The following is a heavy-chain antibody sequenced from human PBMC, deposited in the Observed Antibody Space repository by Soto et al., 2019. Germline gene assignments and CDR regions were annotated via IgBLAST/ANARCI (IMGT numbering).Heavy chain of an antibody. Sequence: GWSLRLSCSAYKFTFISYAMHWVRQAPGKGLEYVSAISSNGDSTYYADSVKGRFTISRDNSKNTLFLHMSNLRAEDTAMYYCTIVRVADSALDHWGQGTLVTVSS. CDR1: KFTFISYA. J-gene: IGHJ4*02. D-gene: IGHD3-10*02. CDR3: TIVRVADSALDH. CDR2: ISSNGDST. V-gene: IGHV3-64*04.